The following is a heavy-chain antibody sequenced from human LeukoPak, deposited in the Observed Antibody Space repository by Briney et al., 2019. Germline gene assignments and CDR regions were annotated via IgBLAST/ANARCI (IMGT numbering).Heavy chain of an antibody. Sequence: GVSLRLSCAASGFTVSSNYMSWVRQAPGKGLEWVSVIYSGGSTYYADSVKGRFTISRDNSKNTLYLQMNSLRAEDTAVYYCARAPWRAGFDYWGQGTLVTVSS. V-gene: IGHV3-66*02. CDR2: IYSGGST. CDR3: ARAPWRAGFDY. CDR1: GFTVSSNY. J-gene: IGHJ4*02.